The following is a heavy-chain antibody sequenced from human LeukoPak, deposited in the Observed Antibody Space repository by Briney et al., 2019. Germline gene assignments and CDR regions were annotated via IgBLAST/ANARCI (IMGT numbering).Heavy chain of an antibody. CDR3: ARLVVVTAIPPPNWFDP. CDR2: INHSGST. D-gene: IGHD2-21*02. V-gene: IGHV4-39*07. CDR1: GGSISSSSYY. J-gene: IGHJ5*02. Sequence: PSETLSLTCTVSGGSISSSSYYWSWIRQPPGKGLEWIGEINHSGSTNYNPSLKSRVTISVDTSKNQFSLKLSSVTAADTAVYYCARLVVVTAIPPPNWFDPWGQGTLVTVSS.